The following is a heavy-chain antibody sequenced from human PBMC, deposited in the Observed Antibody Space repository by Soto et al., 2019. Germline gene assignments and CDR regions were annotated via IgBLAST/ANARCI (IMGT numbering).Heavy chain of an antibody. V-gene: IGHV3-33*01. CDR3: AREGYFANNDPGFDS. Sequence: QVQLVESGGGVVQPGRSLRLSCVASGFSFSAYGMHWVRQAPGKGLEWVAVIWYDGSNKYYADSVKGRFTVSRDNSNNRLYLHMNSLTAEDTSVYYCAREGYFANNDPGFDSWGQGTLVTVSS. CDR1: GFSFSAYG. J-gene: IGHJ4*02. CDR2: IWYDGSNK. D-gene: IGHD1-1*01.